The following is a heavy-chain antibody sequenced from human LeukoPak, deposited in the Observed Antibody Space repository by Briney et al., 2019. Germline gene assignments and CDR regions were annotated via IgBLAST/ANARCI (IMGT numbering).Heavy chain of an antibody. CDR3: ARARYDSSGYYPLFDY. V-gene: IGHV3-7*01. D-gene: IGHD3-22*01. CDR2: IKQDGSEK. Sequence: GGSLRLSCAASGFSFSSYWMSWVRQAPGKGLEWVANIKQDGSEKYYVDSVKGRFTISRDNAKNSLYLQMNSLRAEDTAVYYCARARYDSSGYYPLFDYWGQGTLVTVSS. CDR1: GFSFSSYW. J-gene: IGHJ4*02.